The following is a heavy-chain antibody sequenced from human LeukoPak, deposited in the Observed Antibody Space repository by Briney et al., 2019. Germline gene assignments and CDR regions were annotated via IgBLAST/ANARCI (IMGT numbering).Heavy chain of an antibody. Sequence: SETLSLTCTVSGGSISSYYWSWIRQPPGRGLEWIGYIYYSGSTNYNPSLKSRVTISVDTSKNQFSLKLSSVTAADTAVYYCARHRRDYDILTGYTITYYFDYWGQGTLVTVSS. CDR1: GGSISSYY. CDR3: ARHRRDYDILTGYTITYYFDY. V-gene: IGHV4-59*08. D-gene: IGHD3-9*01. CDR2: IYYSGST. J-gene: IGHJ4*02.